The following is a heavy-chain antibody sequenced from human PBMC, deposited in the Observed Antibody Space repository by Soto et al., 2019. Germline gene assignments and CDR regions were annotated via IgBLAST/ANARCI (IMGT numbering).Heavy chain of an antibody. Sequence: QGQLQESGPGLVKPSETLSLTCTVSGGSISSYYWTWIRQPPGKGLEWVGYVYYSGTTYYKPSLQRRVTISVDTSKNQFSLKVKSVTAADTAIYYCARAGSTWLYFFDYWGQGSLVTVSS. D-gene: IGHD6-13*01. CDR3: ARAGSTWLYFFDY. V-gene: IGHV4-59*01. J-gene: IGHJ4*02. CDR2: VYYSGTT. CDR1: GGSISSYY.